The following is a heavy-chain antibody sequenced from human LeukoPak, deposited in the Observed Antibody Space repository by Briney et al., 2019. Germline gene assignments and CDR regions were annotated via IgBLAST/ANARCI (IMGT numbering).Heavy chain of an antibody. V-gene: IGHV3-7*01. CDR1: GFTFSSYA. J-gene: IGHJ4*02. Sequence: GGSLRLSCAASGFTFSSYAMSWVRQAPGKGLEWVANIKQDGSEKYYVDSVKGRFTISRDNAKNSLYLQMNSLRAEDTAVYYCAREYLDCSGGSCFGHQFDYWGQGTLVTVSS. CDR3: AREYLDCSGGSCFGHQFDY. D-gene: IGHD2-15*01. CDR2: IKQDGSEK.